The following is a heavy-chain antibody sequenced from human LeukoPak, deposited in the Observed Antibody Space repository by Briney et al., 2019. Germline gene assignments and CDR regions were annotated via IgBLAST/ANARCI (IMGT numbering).Heavy chain of an antibody. Sequence: GGSLRLSCAASGFTFSSYSMNWVRQAPGKGLEWVSSISSSSSYIYYADSVKGRFTISRDNAKNSLYLQMNSLRAEDTAVYYCARDSTPYYDSSGTDYWGQGTLVTVSS. CDR2: ISSSSSYI. J-gene: IGHJ4*02. CDR1: GFTFSSYS. CDR3: ARDSTPYYDSSGTDY. V-gene: IGHV3-21*01. D-gene: IGHD3-22*01.